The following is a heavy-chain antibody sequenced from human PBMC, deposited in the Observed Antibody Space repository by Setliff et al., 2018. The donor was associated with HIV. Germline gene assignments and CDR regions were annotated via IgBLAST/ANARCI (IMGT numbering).Heavy chain of an antibody. CDR2: IHYSGIT. D-gene: IGHD3-9*01. J-gene: IGHJ3*02. CDR1: RASINGHW. CDR3: ARYKCINFACVGFDI. Sequence: SETLSLTCTVSRASINGHWWSWIRQPPGKGLEWTGSIHYSGITHYNPSLKSRLTMSVDTSKNQVSLKLTSVTAADTAVYYCARYKCINFACVGFDIWGQGTVGTVSS. V-gene: IGHV4-59*11.